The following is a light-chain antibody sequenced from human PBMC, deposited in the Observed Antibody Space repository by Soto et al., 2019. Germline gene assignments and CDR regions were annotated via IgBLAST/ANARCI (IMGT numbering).Light chain of an antibody. CDR1: SGHSRYA. J-gene: IGLJ3*02. CDR3: QTWAAGIRV. Sequence: QPVLTQSPSASASLGASVKLTCTVDSGHSRYAIAWHQQQPEKGPRYLMKVDSDGSHKKADGIPDRFSGSSSGAERYLTISSLQSEDEADYYCQTWAAGIRVFGGGTQLTVL. CDR2: VDSDGSH. V-gene: IGLV4-69*01.